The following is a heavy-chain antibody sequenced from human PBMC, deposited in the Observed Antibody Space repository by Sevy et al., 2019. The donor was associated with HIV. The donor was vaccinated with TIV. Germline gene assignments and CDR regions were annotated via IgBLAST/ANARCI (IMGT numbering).Heavy chain of an antibody. V-gene: IGHV4-31*03. Sequence: SETLSLTCTVSAGSISSGGYYWSWIRQHPGKGLEWIGYIYYSGSTYYNPSLKSRVTISVDTSKNQFSLKLSSVTAADTAVYYCARNVNGYFDYWGQGTLVTVSS. J-gene: IGHJ4*02. CDR3: ARNVNGYFDY. CDR1: AGSISSGGYY. D-gene: IGHD2-8*01. CDR2: IYYSGST.